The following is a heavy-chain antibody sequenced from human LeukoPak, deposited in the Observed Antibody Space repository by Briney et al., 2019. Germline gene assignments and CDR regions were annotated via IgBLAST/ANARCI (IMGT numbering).Heavy chain of an antibody. D-gene: IGHD5-18*01. CDR3: AREPPKGYKSGLTYYYYGMDV. Sequence: QPGGSLRLSCAASGFTFSSYSMTWVRQAPGKGPEWVAATWFDGSEKYNEDVLKGRFTISRDNSQSTVYLQMNSLSAEDTAVYYCAREPPKGYKSGLTYYYYGMDVWGQGTTVTVSS. CDR1: GFTFSSYS. V-gene: IGHV3-33*08. J-gene: IGHJ6*02. CDR2: TWFDGSEK.